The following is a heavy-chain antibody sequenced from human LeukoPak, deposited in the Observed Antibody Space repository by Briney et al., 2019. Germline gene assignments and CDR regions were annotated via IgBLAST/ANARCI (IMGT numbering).Heavy chain of an antibody. CDR3: ARSLSPAVGGKYYYFYGMDV. Sequence: SETLSLTCIVSGGSISSTTYYWGWIRQPPGKRLEWIGSIYYSGNTYYNPSLKSRVTVSVDTSKNHFSLKLTSVTAADTAVYYCARSLSPAVGGKYYYFYGMDVWGQGTTVTVSS. D-gene: IGHD3-3*01. V-gene: IGHV4-39*07. CDR1: GGSISSTTYY. J-gene: IGHJ6*02. CDR2: IYYSGNT.